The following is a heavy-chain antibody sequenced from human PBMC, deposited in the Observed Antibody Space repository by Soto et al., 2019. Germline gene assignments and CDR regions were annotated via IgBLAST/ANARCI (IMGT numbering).Heavy chain of an antibody. CDR3: VRALQS. V-gene: IGHV3-7*05. CDR2: IKQDGSQK. Sequence: GGSLKLSCATSGFTFSSYWMNWVRQAPGKGLEWVANIKQDGSQKYYVDSVKGRFTISRDNAKNSVYLQMNSLRAEDTAVYYCVRALQSWGQGTLVTVSS. J-gene: IGHJ5*02. D-gene: IGHD4-4*01. CDR1: GFTFSSYW.